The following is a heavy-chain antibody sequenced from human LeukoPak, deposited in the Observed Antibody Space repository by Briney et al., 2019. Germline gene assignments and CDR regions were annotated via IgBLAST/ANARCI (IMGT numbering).Heavy chain of an antibody. J-gene: IGHJ4*02. Sequence: GGSLRLSCAASGFTFSDYYMSWIRQAPGKGLEWVSYISSSGSTIYYADSVKGRFTISRDNAKNSLYLQMNSLRAEDTAVYYCARADYDILTGYANFDYWGQGTLVTVSS. CDR1: GFTFSDYY. CDR2: ISSSGSTI. D-gene: IGHD3-9*01. CDR3: ARADYDILTGYANFDY. V-gene: IGHV3-11*04.